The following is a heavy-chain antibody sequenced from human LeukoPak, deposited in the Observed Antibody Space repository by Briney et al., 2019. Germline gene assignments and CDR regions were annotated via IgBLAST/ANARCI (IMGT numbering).Heavy chain of an antibody. V-gene: IGHV4-59*01. CDR2: IYYSGTT. J-gene: IGHJ4*02. CDR1: GGSMSSYY. Sequence: SETLSLTCTVSGGSMSSYYWSWIRQPPGKGLEWIGYIYYSGTTNYNPSLKSRVTISVDTSKNQFSLKLSSVTAADTALYYCARVDYGGNQLRYYYFDYWGQGTLVTVSS. D-gene: IGHD4-23*01. CDR3: ARVDYGGNQLRYYYFDY.